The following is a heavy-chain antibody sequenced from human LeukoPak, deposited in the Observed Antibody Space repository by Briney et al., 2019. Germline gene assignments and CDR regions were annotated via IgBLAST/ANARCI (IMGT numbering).Heavy chain of an antibody. CDR3: ANFLPTHIVVANYYFDY. CDR1: GFTFSSYA. V-gene: IGHV3-23*01. Sequence: GGSLRLSCAASGFTFSSYAMSWVRQAPGKGLEWVSAISGSGGSTYYADSVKGRFTISRDNSKNTLYLQMNSLRAEDTAGYYCANFLPTHIVVANYYFDYWGQGTLVSVSS. CDR2: ISGSGGST. J-gene: IGHJ4*02. D-gene: IGHD2-21*01.